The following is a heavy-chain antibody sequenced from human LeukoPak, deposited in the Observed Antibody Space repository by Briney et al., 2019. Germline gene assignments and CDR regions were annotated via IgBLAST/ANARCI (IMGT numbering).Heavy chain of an antibody. J-gene: IGHJ4*02. V-gene: IGHV1-69*04. CDR3: ARDVGYSSSSSPRDY. D-gene: IGHD6-6*01. CDR1: GGTFSSYA. CDR2: IIPILGIA. Sequence: SVKVSCKASGGTFSSYAISWVRQAPGQGLEWMGRIIPILGIANYAQKFQGRVTITADKSTSTAYMELSSLRSEDTAVYYCARDVGYSSSSSPRDYWGQGTLVTVS.